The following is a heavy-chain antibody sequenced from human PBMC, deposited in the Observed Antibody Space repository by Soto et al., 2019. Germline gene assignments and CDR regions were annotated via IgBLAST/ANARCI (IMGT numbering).Heavy chain of an antibody. CDR3: AKDGAPRYCSGRSCHPAGVY. Sequence: QVQLVESGGGVVQPGRSLRLSCAGSGFTFSNYGLQWVRQTPGKGLEWVAFISHEGSNKYYSDSVKGRFTISRDSSKSSLYLQMDSLRVEDTAVYYCAKDGAPRYCSGRSCHPAGVYWGQGTLVTVSS. CDR1: GFTFSNYG. J-gene: IGHJ4*02. V-gene: IGHV3-30*18. CDR2: ISHEGSNK. D-gene: IGHD2-15*01.